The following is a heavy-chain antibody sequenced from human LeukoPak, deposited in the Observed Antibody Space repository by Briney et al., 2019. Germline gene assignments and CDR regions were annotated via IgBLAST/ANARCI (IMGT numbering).Heavy chain of an antibody. D-gene: IGHD3-3*01. CDR2: IYTSGST. CDR3: ARETTNYDFWSGYYG. CDR1: GGSISSGSYY. Sequence: SETLSLTCTVSGGSISSGSYYWRWIRQPAGKGLEWIGRIYTSGSTNYNPSLKSRVAISVDTSKNQFSLKLSSVTAADTAVYYCARETTNYDFWSGYYGWGQGTLVTVSS. V-gene: IGHV4-61*02. J-gene: IGHJ4*02.